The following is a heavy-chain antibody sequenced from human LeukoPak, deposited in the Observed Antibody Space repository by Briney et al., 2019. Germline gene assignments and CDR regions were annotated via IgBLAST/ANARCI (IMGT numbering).Heavy chain of an antibody. Sequence: SETLSXTXXXXXGSFSGYYWSWIRQPPGKGLEWIGEINHSGSTNYNPSLKSRVTISVDTSKNQFSLKLSSVTAADTAVYYCARHPARGAALWGQGTQVTVSS. CDR1: XGSFSGYY. V-gene: IGHV4-34*01. J-gene: IGHJ4*02. CDR2: INHSGST. CDR3: ARHPARGAAL. D-gene: IGHD3-10*01.